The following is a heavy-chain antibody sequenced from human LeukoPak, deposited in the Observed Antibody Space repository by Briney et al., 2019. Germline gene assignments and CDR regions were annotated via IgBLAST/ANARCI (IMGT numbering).Heavy chain of an antibody. J-gene: IGHJ5*02. CDR1: GGSISSSSCY. CDR3: ASVEYYDFWSGYYVDP. V-gene: IGHV4-39*01. CDR2: IYYSGST. Sequence: PSETLSLTCTVSGGSISSSSCYWGWIRQPPGKGLEWIGSIYYSGSTYYNPSLKSRVTISVDTSKNQFSLKLSSVTAADTAVYYCASVEYYDFWSGYYVDPWGQGTLVTVSS. D-gene: IGHD3-3*01.